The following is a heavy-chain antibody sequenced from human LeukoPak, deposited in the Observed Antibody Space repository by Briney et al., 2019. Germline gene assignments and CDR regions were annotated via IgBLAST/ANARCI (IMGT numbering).Heavy chain of an antibody. CDR2: IIPIFGTA. J-gene: IGHJ6*02. Sequence: SVKVSCKASGGTFSSYAISWVRQAPGQGLEWMGGIIPIFGTANYAQKFQGRVTITADESTSTAYMELSSLRSEDTAVYYCARDSLPDYDILTGYYVSPPYGMDVWGQGTTVTVSS. CDR3: ARDSLPDYDILTGYYVSPPYGMDV. D-gene: IGHD3-9*01. CDR1: GGTFSSYA. V-gene: IGHV1-69*13.